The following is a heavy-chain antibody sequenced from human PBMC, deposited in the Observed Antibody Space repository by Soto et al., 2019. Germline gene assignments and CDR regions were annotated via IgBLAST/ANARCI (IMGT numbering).Heavy chain of an antibody. CDR1: GFSFGEYA. CDR2: IRSKAYGGTT. CDR3: TSRGYYYSTGYYYGMDV. V-gene: IGHV3-49*03. J-gene: IGHJ6*02. Sequence: GGYLRLSCTASGFSFGEYAMSCFRLAPGKGLEWVGFIRSKAYGGTTEYAASVKGRFTISRDASKSIAYLQMNSLKTEDTAVYYCTSRGYYYSTGYYYGMDVWGQGT. D-gene: IGHD3-22*01.